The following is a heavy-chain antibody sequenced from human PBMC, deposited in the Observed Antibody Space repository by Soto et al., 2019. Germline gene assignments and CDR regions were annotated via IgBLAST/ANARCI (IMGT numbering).Heavy chain of an antibody. CDR1: GFTFSSCA. V-gene: IGHV3-23*01. Sequence: EVQLLESGGGLVQPGGSLRLSCAASGFTFSSCAMIWVRQAPGKGLEWVSSISDSGGSTYYADSVKGRFTISRDSSKSTLYLQMNSLRAEDTALYYCARERRPLSNREFDFWGQGTLVTVSS. CDR3: ARERRPLSNREFDF. CDR2: ISDSGGST. D-gene: IGHD6-6*01. J-gene: IGHJ4*02.